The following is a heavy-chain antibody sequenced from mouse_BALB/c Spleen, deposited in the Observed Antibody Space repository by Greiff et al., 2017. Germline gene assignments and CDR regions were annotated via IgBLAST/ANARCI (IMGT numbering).Heavy chain of an antibody. J-gene: IGHJ4*01. CDR1: GFTFSSYG. V-gene: IGHV5-6-3*01. D-gene: IGHD1-2*01. CDR2: INSNGGST. Sequence: EVNVVESGGGLVQPGGSLKLSCAASGFTFSSYGMSWVRQTPDKRLELVATINSNGGSTYYPDSVKGRFTISRDNAKNTLYLQMSSLKSEDTAMYYCARGGYGHDYYAMDYWGQGTSVNVSS. CDR3: ARGGYGHDYYAMDY.